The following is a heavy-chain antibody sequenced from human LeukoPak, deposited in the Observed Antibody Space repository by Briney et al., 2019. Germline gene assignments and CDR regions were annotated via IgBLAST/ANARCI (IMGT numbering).Heavy chain of an antibody. Sequence: PSETQSLTCAVYGGSFSGYYWSWIRQPPGKGLEWIGEINHSGSTNYNPSLKSRVTISVDTSKNQFSLKLSSVTAADTAVYYCARGSQDYYGSGSYYPYWGQGTLVTVSS. J-gene: IGHJ4*02. V-gene: IGHV4-34*01. D-gene: IGHD3-10*01. CDR2: INHSGST. CDR1: GGSFSGYY. CDR3: ARGSQDYYGSGSYYPY.